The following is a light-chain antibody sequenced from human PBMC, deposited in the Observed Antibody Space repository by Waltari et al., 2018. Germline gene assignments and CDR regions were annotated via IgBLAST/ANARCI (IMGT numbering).Light chain of an antibody. CDR1: SSAVGSYNL. CDR3: CSYAGRSTLV. CDR2: EGS. V-gene: IGLV2-23*01. Sequence: QSALTQPASVSGSPGQSITLSCTGTSSAVGSYNLVSWYQQHPGKAPKLMIYEGSKRPSGVSNRFAGSKSGNTASLTISGLQAEDEADYYCCSYAGRSTLVFGGGTKLTV. J-gene: IGLJ3*02.